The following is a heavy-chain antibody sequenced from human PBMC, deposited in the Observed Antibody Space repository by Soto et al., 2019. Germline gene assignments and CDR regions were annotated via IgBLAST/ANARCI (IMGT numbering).Heavy chain of an antibody. CDR3: AHSWRSTREYSGYGHNCFYCGMDV. V-gene: IGHV2-5*01. CDR2: IYWNDDK. D-gene: IGHD5-12*01. CDR1: GFSLTTSGVG. Sequence: QITLKESGPTLVKPTQTLTLTCTFSGFSLTTSGVGVAWIRQPPGKALQWLALIYWNDDKRYSPSLKSRLTITKDTTKNQGVLTTTNMDPVDTATYYCAHSWRSTREYSGYGHNCFYCGMDVWGQGTTVTVSS. J-gene: IGHJ6*02.